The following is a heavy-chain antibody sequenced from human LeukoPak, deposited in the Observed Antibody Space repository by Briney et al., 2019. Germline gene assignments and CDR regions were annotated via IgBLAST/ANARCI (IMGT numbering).Heavy chain of an antibody. Sequence: SQTLSLTCAISGDSVSSNSAAWNWIRQSPSRGLEWLGRTYYRSKWYNDYAVSVKSRIIINPDTSKNQFSLQLSSMTPEDTAVYYCARDGSKGRSSSWYEGFDPWGQGTLVTVSS. V-gene: IGHV6-1*01. D-gene: IGHD6-13*01. CDR2: TYYRSKWYN. CDR1: GDSVSSNSAA. CDR3: ARDGSKGRSSSWYEGFDP. J-gene: IGHJ5*02.